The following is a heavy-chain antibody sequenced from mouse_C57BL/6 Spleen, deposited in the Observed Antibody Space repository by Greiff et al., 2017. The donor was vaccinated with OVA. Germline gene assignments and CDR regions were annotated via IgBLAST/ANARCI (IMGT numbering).Heavy chain of an antibody. CDR2: ISSGGDYI. J-gene: IGHJ2*01. CDR1: GFTFSSYA. CDR3: TRDLEEGYFDY. V-gene: IGHV5-9-1*02. Sequence: DVQLVESGEGLVKPGGSLKLSCAASGFTFSSYAMSWVRQTPEKRLEWVAYISSGGDYIYYADTVKGRFTISRDNARNTLYLQMSSLKSEDTAMYYCTRDLEEGYFDYWAKAPLSQSPQ.